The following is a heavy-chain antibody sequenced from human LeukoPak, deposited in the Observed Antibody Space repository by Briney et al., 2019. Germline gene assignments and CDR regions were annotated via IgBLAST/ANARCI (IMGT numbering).Heavy chain of an antibody. V-gene: IGHV1-3*01. CDR3: ARGGWGYCSGGSCTDAFDI. CDR1: GYTFTSYA. D-gene: IGHD2-15*01. J-gene: IGHJ3*02. CDR2: INAGNGNT. Sequence: ASVKVSCKASGYTFTSYAMHWVRQAPVQRLEWMGWINAGNGNTKYSQKFQGRVTITRDTSASTAYMELSSLRSEDTAVYYCARGGWGYCSGGSCTDAFDIWGQGTMVTVSS.